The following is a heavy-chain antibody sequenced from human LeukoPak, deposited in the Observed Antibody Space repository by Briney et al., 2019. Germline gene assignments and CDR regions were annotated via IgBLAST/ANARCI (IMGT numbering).Heavy chain of an antibody. Sequence: ASVKVSCKTSGSTFTNYGVSWVRQAPGQGLEWMGWISTYNGNTNYAQNFQGRVTMTTDTSTSTAYMELRSLRSDDTAVYYCARDLTIVAAGTYGYWGQGTLVTVSS. J-gene: IGHJ4*02. CDR1: GSTFTNYG. CDR2: ISTYNGNT. D-gene: IGHD6-13*01. V-gene: IGHV1-18*01. CDR3: ARDLTIVAAGTYGY.